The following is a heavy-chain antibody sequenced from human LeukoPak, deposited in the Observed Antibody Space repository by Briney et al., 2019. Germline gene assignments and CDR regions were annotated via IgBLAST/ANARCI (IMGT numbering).Heavy chain of an antibody. V-gene: IGHV1-18*01. CDR3: ARGLGYCSSTSCYKYFQH. CDR2: ISAYNGNT. Sequence: ASVKVSCKASGYTFTSYGISWVRQAPGQGLEWMGWISAYNGNTNYAQKLQGRVTMTTDTSTSTAYMELRSLRSDDTAVYYCARGLGYCSSTSCYKYFQHWGQGTLVTVSS. CDR1: GYTFTSYG. J-gene: IGHJ1*01. D-gene: IGHD2-2*02.